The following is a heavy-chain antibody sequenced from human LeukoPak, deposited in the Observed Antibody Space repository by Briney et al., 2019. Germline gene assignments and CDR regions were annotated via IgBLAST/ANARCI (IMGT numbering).Heavy chain of an antibody. Sequence: EASVKVSCKASGYTFTSYGISWVRQAPGQGLEWMGWISANNGNTNYAQKLQGRVTITTDTSTSTAHMELRTLRSDDTAVYYCARDRDRSGSQSYWGQGTLVTVSS. V-gene: IGHV1-18*01. CDR2: ISANNGNT. J-gene: IGHJ4*02. CDR3: ARDRDRSGSQSY. CDR1: GYTFTSYG. D-gene: IGHD1-26*01.